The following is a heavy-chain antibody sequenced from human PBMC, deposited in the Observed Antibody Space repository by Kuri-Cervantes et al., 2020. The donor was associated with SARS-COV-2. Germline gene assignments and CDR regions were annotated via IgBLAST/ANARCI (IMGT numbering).Heavy chain of an antibody. CDR3: ANWPPYGDYAEYAFDI. CDR1: GYTFTSYA. CDR2: SNAGNGNT. D-gene: IGHD4-17*01. Sequence: ASVKVSCKASGYTFTSYAMHWVRQAPGQRLEWMGWSNAGNGNTKYSQEFQGRVTITRDTSASTAYMELSSLRSEDMAVYYCANWPPYGDYAEYAFDIWGLGTMVTVSS. V-gene: IGHV1-3*02. J-gene: IGHJ3*02.